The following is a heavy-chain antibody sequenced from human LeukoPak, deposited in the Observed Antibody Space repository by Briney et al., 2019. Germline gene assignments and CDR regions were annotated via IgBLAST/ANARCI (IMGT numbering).Heavy chain of an antibody. D-gene: IGHD3-16*02. J-gene: IGHJ5*02. CDR3: ASELSANNWFDP. CDR2: IWYDGSNK. V-gene: IGHV3-33*01. CDR1: GFTFSSYG. Sequence: GRSLRLSCAASGFTFSSYGMHWVRQAPGKGLEWVAVIWYDGSNKYYADSVKGRFTISRDNSKNTLYLQMNSPRAEDTAVYYCASELSANNWFDPWGQGTLVTVSS.